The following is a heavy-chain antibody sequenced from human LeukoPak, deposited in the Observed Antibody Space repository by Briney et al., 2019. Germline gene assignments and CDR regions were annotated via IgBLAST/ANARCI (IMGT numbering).Heavy chain of an antibody. J-gene: IGHJ5*02. D-gene: IGHD2-8*01. Sequence: PSETLSLTCTVSGYSISSGYYWGWIRQPPGKGLEWIGSIYHSGSTYYNPSLKSRVTISVDTSKNQFSLKLSSVTAADTAVYYCARKFCANGVCYISKRKPETKYNWFDPWGQGTLVTVSS. CDR3: ARKFCANGVCYISKRKPETKYNWFDP. CDR2: IYHSGST. V-gene: IGHV4-38-2*02. CDR1: GYSISSGYY.